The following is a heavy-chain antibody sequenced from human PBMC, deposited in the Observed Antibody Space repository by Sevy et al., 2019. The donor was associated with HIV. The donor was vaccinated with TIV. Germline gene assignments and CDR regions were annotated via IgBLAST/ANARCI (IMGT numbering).Heavy chain of an antibody. CDR3: ARVPIAAKVWPTIFDY. CDR1: GFTFSSYA. Sequence: GGSLRLSCAASGFTFSSYAMHWVRQAPGKGLEWVAVISYDGSNKYYADSVKGRFTISRDNSKNTLYLQMNSLRAEDTAVYYCARVPIAAKVWPTIFDYWGQGTLVTVSS. D-gene: IGHD6-6*01. J-gene: IGHJ4*02. V-gene: IGHV3-30*04. CDR2: ISYDGSNK.